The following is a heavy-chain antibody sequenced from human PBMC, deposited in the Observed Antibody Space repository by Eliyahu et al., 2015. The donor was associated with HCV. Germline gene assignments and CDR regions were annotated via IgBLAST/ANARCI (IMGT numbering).Heavy chain of an antibody. Sequence: EVQLVESGGGLGQPGGSLXLSCAASGFSFSXXAMSWVRQAPGKGVEXVSGISSSGESVYXAESVKGRFTISRDNSRNTVFLQLGSLRAEDTAVYYCAKDQCSGGSCPNWFDPRGQGTLVTVSS. CDR3: AKDQCSGGSCPNWFDP. CDR2: ISSSGESV. V-gene: IGHV3-23*04. J-gene: IGHJ5*02. D-gene: IGHD2-15*01. CDR1: GFSFSXXA.